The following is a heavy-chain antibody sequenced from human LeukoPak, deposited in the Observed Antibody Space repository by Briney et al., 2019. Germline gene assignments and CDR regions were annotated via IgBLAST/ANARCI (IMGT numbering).Heavy chain of an antibody. D-gene: IGHD3-22*01. CDR3: AKEYYYDSNFDY. J-gene: IGHJ4*02. Sequence: PGGSLRLSCAASGFTFSSYSMNWVRQAPGKGLEWVSSISSSSSYIYYADSVKGRFTISRDNSKNTLYLQMNSLRAEDTAVYYCAKEYYYDSNFDYWGQGTLVTVSS. V-gene: IGHV3-21*01. CDR2: ISSSSSYI. CDR1: GFTFSSYS.